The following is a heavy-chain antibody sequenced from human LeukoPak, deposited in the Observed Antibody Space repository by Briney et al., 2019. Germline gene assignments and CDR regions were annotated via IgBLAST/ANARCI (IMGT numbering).Heavy chain of an antibody. CDR2: IYTSGST. CDR1: GGSISSYY. J-gene: IGHJ6*02. Sequence: SETLSLTCTVSGGSISSYYWSWIRQPAGKGLEWIGRIYTSGSTNYNPSLKSRVTMSVDTSKNQFSLKLSSVTAADTAVYYCARVIAAAPFYYGMDVWGQGTTVTVSS. D-gene: IGHD6-13*01. V-gene: IGHV4-4*07. CDR3: ARVIAAAPFYYGMDV.